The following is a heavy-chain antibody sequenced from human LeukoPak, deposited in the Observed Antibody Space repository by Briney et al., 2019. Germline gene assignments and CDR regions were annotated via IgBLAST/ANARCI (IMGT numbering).Heavy chain of an antibody. CDR2: IYNSGST. D-gene: IGHD2-21*02. CDR1: GGSITSYY. CDR3: AVYCGGDCYSGVNNWFDP. V-gene: IGHV4-59*12. J-gene: IGHJ5*02. Sequence: SETLSLTCTVSGGSITSYYWSWIRQPPGKGLEWIGYIYNSGSTNYNPSLKSRVTISVDTSKNQFSLKLSSVTAADTAVYYCAVYCGGDCYSGVNNWFDPWGRGTLVTVSS.